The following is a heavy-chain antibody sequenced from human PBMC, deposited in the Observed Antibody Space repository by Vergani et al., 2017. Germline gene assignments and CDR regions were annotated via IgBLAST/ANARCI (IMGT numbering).Heavy chain of an antibody. CDR3: AKDGGSGSYYNYWYFDL. CDR1: GFTFTSSA. V-gene: IGHV1-58*02. CDR2: IVVGSGNT. J-gene: IGHJ2*01. D-gene: IGHD3-10*01. Sequence: QMQLVQSGPEVKKPGTSVKVSCKASGFTFTSSAMQWVRQARGQRLEWIGWIVVGSGNTNYAQKFQERVTITRDMSTSTAYMELSSLRSEDTAVYYCAKDGGSGSYYNYWYFDLWGRGTLVTVSS.